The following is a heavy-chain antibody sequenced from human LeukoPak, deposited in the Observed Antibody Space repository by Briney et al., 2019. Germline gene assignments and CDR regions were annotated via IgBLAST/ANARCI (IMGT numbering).Heavy chain of an antibody. CDR2: NFSGST. J-gene: IGHJ4*02. CDR3: ARGFEYSYRYTFGY. Sequence: SETLSLTCTVSGGSISSYYWSWLRQPPGKGLEWIGYNFSGSTDYNPSLKSRVTISVDTPKTQFSVQVSSVTAADTAVYYCARGFEYSYRYTFGYWGQGTLVTVST. V-gene: IGHV4-59*01. CDR1: GGSISSYY. D-gene: IGHD5-18*01.